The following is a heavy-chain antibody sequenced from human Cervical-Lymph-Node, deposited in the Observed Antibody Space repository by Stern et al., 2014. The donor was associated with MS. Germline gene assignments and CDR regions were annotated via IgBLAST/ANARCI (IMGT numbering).Heavy chain of an antibody. D-gene: IGHD2-8*01. CDR3: ARMVASAFDY. Sequence: QLVQSGAEVKKPGASVKVSCKASGYTFTNYAISWVRQAPGQGIAWMGWISPYNGNTKYVQKFQGRVTMTTDTSTRTVEMELRSLRSDDMAVYYCARMVASAFDYWGQGTLVTVSS. J-gene: IGHJ4*02. CDR2: ISPYNGNT. V-gene: IGHV1-18*03. CDR1: GYTFTNYA.